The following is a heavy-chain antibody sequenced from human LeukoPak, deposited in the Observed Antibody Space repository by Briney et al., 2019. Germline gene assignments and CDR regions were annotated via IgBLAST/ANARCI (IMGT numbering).Heavy chain of an antibody. V-gene: IGHV3-30*18. Sequence: GGSLRLSCAASGFTVSSYGMHWVRQAPGKGLEWVALISYDGSTKYYADSVKGRFTISRDSSKNTLYLQIHSLRAEDTAIYYCAKPLYGSGSYPFDYWGQGTLVTVYS. CDR3: AKPLYGSGSYPFDY. CDR2: ISYDGSTK. J-gene: IGHJ4*02. D-gene: IGHD3-10*01. CDR1: GFTVSSYG.